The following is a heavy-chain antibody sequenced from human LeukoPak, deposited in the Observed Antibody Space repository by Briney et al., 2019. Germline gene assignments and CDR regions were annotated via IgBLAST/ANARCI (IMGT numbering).Heavy chain of an antibody. CDR2: ISYDGGNI. Sequence: PGGSLRLSCAPSGFKFDTYAMHWVRQAPGKGLEWVALISYDGGNIYYGDSVRSRFTISRDNDNNMLYLQMNSLRPEDTAVYYCARDPPFGNGWSQNFFDYWGQGTLVIVSS. J-gene: IGHJ4*02. CDR1: GFKFDTYA. CDR3: ARDPPFGNGWSQNFFDY. V-gene: IGHV3-30*04. D-gene: IGHD6-19*01.